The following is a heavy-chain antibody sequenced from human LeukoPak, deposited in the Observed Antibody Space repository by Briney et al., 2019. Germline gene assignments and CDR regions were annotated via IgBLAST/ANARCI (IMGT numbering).Heavy chain of an antibody. D-gene: IGHD6-19*01. CDR3: TRDPGVRLSSGWFDY. V-gene: IGHV1-24*01. CDR2: FDPEDGET. J-gene: IGHJ5*01. CDR1: GYTLTELS. Sequence: GASVKVSCKVSGYTLTELSMHWVRQAPGKGLEWMGGFDPEDGETIYAQKFQGRVTMTEDTSTDTAYMELSSLRSEDTAVYYCTRDPGVRLSSGWFDYWGQGTLVTVSS.